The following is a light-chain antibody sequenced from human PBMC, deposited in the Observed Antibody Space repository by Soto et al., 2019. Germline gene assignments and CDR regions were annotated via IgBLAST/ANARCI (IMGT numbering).Light chain of an antibody. Sequence: EIVLTQSPGTLSLSPGERATLSCRASQSVSSSYLAWYQQKPGQATRLLIYGASSRATGIPYRFSGSGSGTDFTLTISRLEPEDFAVYFCQQYGNSPPNTFGQGTKVEIK. CDR3: QQYGNSPPNT. V-gene: IGKV3-20*01. CDR1: QSVSSSY. J-gene: IGKJ2*01. CDR2: GAS.